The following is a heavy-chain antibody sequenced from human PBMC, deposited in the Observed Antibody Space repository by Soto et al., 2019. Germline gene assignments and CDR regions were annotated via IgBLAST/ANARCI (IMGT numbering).Heavy chain of an antibody. J-gene: IGHJ6*02. CDR2: IDPSDSYT. Sequence: EVQLVQSGAEVKKPGESLRISCKGSGYSFTSYWISWVRQMPGKGLEWMGRIDPSDSYTNYSPSFQGHVTISADKSISTAYLQWSSLKASDTAMYYCARMKMGQQLVRGGLSDYYYYGMDVWGQGTTVTVSS. CDR3: ARMKMGQQLVRGGLSDYYYYGMDV. V-gene: IGHV5-10-1*03. CDR1: GYSFTSYW. D-gene: IGHD6-13*01.